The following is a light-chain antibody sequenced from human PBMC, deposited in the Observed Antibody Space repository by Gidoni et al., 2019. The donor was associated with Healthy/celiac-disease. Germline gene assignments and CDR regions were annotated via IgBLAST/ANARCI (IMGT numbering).Light chain of an antibody. CDR3: QQYYSYPPD. V-gene: IGKV1-8*01. Sequence: IRMTQSPSSFSASTGDRVTITCRASQGISSYLAWYQQKPGKAPKLLIYAASTLQSGVPSRFSGSGSGTDFTLTISCLQSEDFATYYCQQYYSYPPDFGPGTKVDIK. J-gene: IGKJ3*01. CDR2: AAS. CDR1: QGISSY.